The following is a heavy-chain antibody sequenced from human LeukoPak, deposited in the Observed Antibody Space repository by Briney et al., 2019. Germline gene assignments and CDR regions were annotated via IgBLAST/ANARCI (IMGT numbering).Heavy chain of an antibody. J-gene: IGHJ4*02. Sequence: ASVKVSCKASGYTFTGYYMHWVRQAPGQGLGWMGWINPNSGGTNYAQKFQGRVTMTRDTSISTAYMELSRLRSDDTAVYYCASFTMVRGASAPFDYWGQGTLVTVSS. CDR3: ASFTMVRGASAPFDY. CDR2: INPNSGGT. D-gene: IGHD3-10*01. CDR1: GYTFTGYY. V-gene: IGHV1-2*02.